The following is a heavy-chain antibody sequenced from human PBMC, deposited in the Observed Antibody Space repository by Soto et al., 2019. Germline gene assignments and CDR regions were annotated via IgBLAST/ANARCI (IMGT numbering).Heavy chain of an antibody. V-gene: IGHV1-2*04. CDR1: GYTFTSYG. D-gene: IGHD3-3*01. J-gene: IGHJ6*03. CDR2: INAYSGGT. Sequence: ASVKVSCKASGYTFTSYGISWVRQAPGQGLEWMGWINAYSGGTNYAQKFQGWVTMTRDTSISTAYMELSRLRPDDAAVYYCARDGLSTYYYFWSGYYPVNYYYYMDVWGKGTTVTVSS. CDR3: ARDGLSTYYYFWSGYYPVNYYYYMDV.